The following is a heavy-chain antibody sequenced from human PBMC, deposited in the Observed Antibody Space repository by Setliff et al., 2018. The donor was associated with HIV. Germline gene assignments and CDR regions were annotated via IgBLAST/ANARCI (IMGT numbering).Heavy chain of an antibody. J-gene: IGHJ3*01. D-gene: IGHD6-19*01. Sequence: ASVKVSCKASGGSFRNYAINWVRQAPGQGLEWMGGIIPLLGTPNYAHKFQGRVTITADKYSSTVYMELSSLRSEDSAVFYCARDRSGIAVAAPDAFDVWGQGTLVTV. CDR2: IIPLLGTP. V-gene: IGHV1-69*06. CDR1: GGSFRNYA. CDR3: ARDRSGIAVAAPDAFDV.